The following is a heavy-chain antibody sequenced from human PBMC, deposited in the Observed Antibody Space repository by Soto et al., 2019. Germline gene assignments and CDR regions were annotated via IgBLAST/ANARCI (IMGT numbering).Heavy chain of an antibody. D-gene: IGHD6-19*01. CDR3: VKSRSGWSPFDS. J-gene: IGHJ4*02. Sequence: GGSLRLSCVASRFPFTTYAMSWVRQPPGKGLEWVSAISVSGTSIYYGDSVKGRFTISRDNSKSTLYLQMNSLTAEDTAVYYCVKSRSGWSPFDSWGQGALVTVSS. CDR2: ISVSGTSI. CDR1: RFPFTTYA. V-gene: IGHV3-23*01.